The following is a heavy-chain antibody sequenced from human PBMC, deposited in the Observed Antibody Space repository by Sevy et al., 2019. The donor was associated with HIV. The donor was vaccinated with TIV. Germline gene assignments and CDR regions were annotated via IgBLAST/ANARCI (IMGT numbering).Heavy chain of an antibody. D-gene: IGHD1-26*01. J-gene: IGHJ4*02. Sequence: GESLKSSCKASGYSFSNYWIGWVRQMPVKGLEWMGIIYPGDSDTKYSPPFQGQVTISADKSISTAYLQWSSLKASDTAMYYCAGRDDSGRYHPIDHWGQGTLVTVSS. CDR1: GYSFSNYW. CDR2: IYPGDSDT. CDR3: AGRDDSGRYHPIDH. V-gene: IGHV5-51*01.